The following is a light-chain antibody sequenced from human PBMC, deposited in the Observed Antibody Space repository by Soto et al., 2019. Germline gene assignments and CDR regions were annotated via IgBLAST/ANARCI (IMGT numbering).Light chain of an antibody. CDR3: QQYGSSPEK. Sequence: IVMTHSPATLSVSPWERATLSCRASQSVSSNLAWYQQKPGQAPRPLIYGASSRATGIPDRFSGSGSGTDFTLTISRLEPEDFAVYYCQQYGSSPEKFGQGTKVDIK. CDR2: GAS. V-gene: IGKV3-20*01. CDR1: QSVSSN. J-gene: IGKJ1*01.